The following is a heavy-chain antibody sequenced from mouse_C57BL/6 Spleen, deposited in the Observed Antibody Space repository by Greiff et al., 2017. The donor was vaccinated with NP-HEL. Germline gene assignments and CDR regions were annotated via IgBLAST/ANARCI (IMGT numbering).Heavy chain of an antibody. D-gene: IGHD4-1*02. CDR2: INPNNGGT. J-gene: IGHJ1*03. V-gene: IGHV1-22*01. CDR1: GYTFTDYN. Sequence: VQLQHSGPELVKPGASVKMSCKASGYTFTDYNMHWVRQSHGKSLEWIGYINPNNGGTSYNQKFKGKATLTVNKSSSTAYMELRSLTSEDSAVYYCASTGTGWYFDVWGTGTTVTVSS. CDR3: ASTGTGWYFDV.